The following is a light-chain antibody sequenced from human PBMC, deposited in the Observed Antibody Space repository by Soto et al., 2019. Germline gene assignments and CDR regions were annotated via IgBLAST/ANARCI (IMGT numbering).Light chain of an antibody. CDR3: QQRTNWPPWT. CDR2: DAS. Sequence: EIPLTQSPATLSLSPGERATLSCRASQSVGTNLAWYQQKPGQAPRLLIYDASNRATGIPARFSGSGSGTDFTLTISSLEPEDFAVYYCQQRTNWPPWTFGQGTKVEIK. J-gene: IGKJ1*01. V-gene: IGKV3-11*01. CDR1: QSVGTN.